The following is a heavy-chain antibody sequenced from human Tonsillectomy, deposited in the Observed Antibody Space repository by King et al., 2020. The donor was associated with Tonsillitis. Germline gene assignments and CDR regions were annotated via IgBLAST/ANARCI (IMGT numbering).Heavy chain of an antibody. J-gene: IGHJ6*03. Sequence: VQLQQWGAGLLKPSETLSLTCAVYGGSFSGYYWTWIRQPPGKGLEWIGEINHTGSTNYNPSLKSRVTISVDTSKNQFSLKLSSVTAADTAVYYCARGLRDTSGYYDYYYYYIDVWGQGTTVSVSS. D-gene: IGHD3-22*01. CDR1: GGSFSGYY. V-gene: IGHV4-34*01. CDR2: INHTGST. CDR3: ARGLRDTSGYYDYYYYYIDV.